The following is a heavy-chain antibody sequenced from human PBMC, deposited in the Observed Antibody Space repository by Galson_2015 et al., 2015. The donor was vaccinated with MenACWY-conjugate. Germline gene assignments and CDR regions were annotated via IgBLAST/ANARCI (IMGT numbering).Heavy chain of an antibody. J-gene: IGHJ4*02. CDR1: GFSLSTSGVR. Sequence: ALVKPTQTLTLTCTFSGFSLSTSGVRVSWIRQPPGKALEWLARIGWDDDKFYSTSLQTRLTISKDTSKNQVVLTMTNMDPVDTATYYCARDVDTAMGYYFDYWGQGTLVTVPS. CDR2: IGWDDDK. V-gene: IGHV2-70*04. CDR3: ARDVDTAMGYYFDY. D-gene: IGHD5-18*01.